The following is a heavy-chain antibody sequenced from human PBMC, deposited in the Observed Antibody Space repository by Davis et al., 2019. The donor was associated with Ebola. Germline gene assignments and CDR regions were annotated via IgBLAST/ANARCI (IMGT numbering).Heavy chain of an antibody. Sequence: SVKVSCKASGGTFSSYAISWVRQAPGQGLEWMGGIIPIFGTANYAQKFQGRVTITADESTSTAYMELSSLRSEDTAVYYCARGPGGSVVTPSGGHYYYGMDVWGQGTTVTVSS. CDR3: ARGPGGSVVTPSGGHYYYGMDV. CDR2: IIPIFGTA. J-gene: IGHJ6*02. D-gene: IGHD4-23*01. V-gene: IGHV1-69*13. CDR1: GGTFSSYA.